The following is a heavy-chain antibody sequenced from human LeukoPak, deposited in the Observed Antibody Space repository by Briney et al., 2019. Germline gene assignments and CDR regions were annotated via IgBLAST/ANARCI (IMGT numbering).Heavy chain of an antibody. V-gene: IGHV3-74*01. Sequence: GGPLRLSCAACGLTFCSYWVHGVRQSPGRGLVWVSRINRDESSTSYADSVKGRFTISRDNDKNTLYLQMNSLRAEDTAVYYCARVSLAYCGGDCYNDAFDIWGQGTMVTVSS. CDR2: INRDESST. D-gene: IGHD2-21*02. CDR3: ARVSLAYCGGDCYNDAFDI. CDR1: GLTFCSYW. J-gene: IGHJ3*02.